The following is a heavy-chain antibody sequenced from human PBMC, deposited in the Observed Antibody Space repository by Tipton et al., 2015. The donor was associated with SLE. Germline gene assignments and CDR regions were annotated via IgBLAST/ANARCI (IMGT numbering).Heavy chain of an antibody. J-gene: IGHJ4*02. Sequence: TLSLTCTVSGGSISTNYWTWIRQPPGKGLEWIGYIYYSGITYYNPSLKSRVTISVDTSKKQFSLKLNSVTAADTAVYYCASGFNFYFDYWGQGTLVTVSS. D-gene: IGHD1-1*01. CDR2: IYYSGIT. V-gene: IGHV4-59*12. CDR1: GGSISTNY. CDR3: ASGFNFYFDY.